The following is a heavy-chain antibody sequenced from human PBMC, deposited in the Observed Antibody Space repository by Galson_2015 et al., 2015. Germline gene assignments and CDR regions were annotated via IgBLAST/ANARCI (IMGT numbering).Heavy chain of an antibody. CDR1: GFTFGSAR. CDR3: ARDKKYSGDCIDY. V-gene: IGHV3-33*01. D-gene: IGHD6-19*01. Sequence: SLRLSCAASGFTFGSARMHWVRQAPGKGLEWVAAIWYDGSDQYYADSVRGRFTISRDNSRNTLYLQMNSLTAEDTAVYYCARDKKYSGDCIDYWGQGTLVTVSS. J-gene: IGHJ4*02. CDR2: IWYDGSDQ.